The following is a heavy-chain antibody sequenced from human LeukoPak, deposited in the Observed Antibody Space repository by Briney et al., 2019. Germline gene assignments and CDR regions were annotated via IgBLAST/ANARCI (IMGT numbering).Heavy chain of an antibody. V-gene: IGHV4-34*01. CDR1: GGSFSGYY. D-gene: IGHD6-13*01. CDR3: ARGELGAAAGTSRTPFDY. CDR2: INHSGSA. J-gene: IGHJ4*02. Sequence: SETLSLTCAVYGGSFSGYYWSWIRQPPGKGLEWIGEINHSGSANYNPSLKSRVTISVDTSKNQFSLKLSSVTAADTAVYYCARGELGAAAGTSRTPFDYWGQGTLVSV.